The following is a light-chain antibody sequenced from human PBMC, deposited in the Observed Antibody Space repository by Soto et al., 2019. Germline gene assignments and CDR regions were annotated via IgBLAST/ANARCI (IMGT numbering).Light chain of an antibody. V-gene: IGLV1-44*01. CDR1: SSNIGSNT. Sequence: QSALTQPPSASGTPGQRVTISCSGSSSNIGSNTVTWYQQLPGTAPKLLIYRNNQRPSGVPDRFSGSKSGTSASLAISGLQSEDEAEYYCATWDDRLTGPSFGGGTKLTVL. J-gene: IGLJ2*01. CDR2: RNN. CDR3: ATWDDRLTGPS.